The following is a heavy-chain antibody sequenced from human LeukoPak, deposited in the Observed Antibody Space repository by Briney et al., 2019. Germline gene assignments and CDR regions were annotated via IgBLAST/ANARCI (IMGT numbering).Heavy chain of an antibody. Sequence: SVKVSCKASGGTFSSYALSWVRQAPGQGLEWMGGIIPIFGTANYAQKFQGRVTITADESTSTAYMELSSLRSEDTAVYYCARASGAHYDFWSGSYYMDVWGKGTTVTVSS. CDR2: IIPIFGTA. J-gene: IGHJ6*03. D-gene: IGHD3-3*01. V-gene: IGHV1-69*01. CDR3: ARASGAHYDFWSGSYYMDV. CDR1: GGTFSSYA.